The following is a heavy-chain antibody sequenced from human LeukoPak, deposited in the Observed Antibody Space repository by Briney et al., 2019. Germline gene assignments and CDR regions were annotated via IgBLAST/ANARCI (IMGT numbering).Heavy chain of an antibody. CDR2: IYTSGST. CDR1: GGSISSYY. Sequence: SETLSLTCTVSGGSISSYYWSWIRQPAGKGLEWSGRIYTSGSTNYNPSLKSRVTMSVDTSKNQFSLKLSSVTAADTAVYYRARGFDYDSSGYYFDYWGQGTLVTVSS. D-gene: IGHD3-22*01. CDR3: ARGFDYDSSGYYFDY. J-gene: IGHJ4*02. V-gene: IGHV4-4*07.